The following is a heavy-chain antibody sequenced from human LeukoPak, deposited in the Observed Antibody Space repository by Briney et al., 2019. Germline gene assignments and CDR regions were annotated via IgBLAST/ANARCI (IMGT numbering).Heavy chain of an antibody. D-gene: IGHD1-26*01. J-gene: IGHJ4*02. Sequence: GVSLKISCKGSGYSFATYWIGWVRQMPGKGLEWMGIIYPGDSDTRYSPSFQGQVTISADKSISTAYLQWSSLKASDTAMYYCARHNIVGATASHAEHWGQGTLVTVSS. CDR2: IYPGDSDT. CDR3: ARHNIVGATASHAEH. V-gene: IGHV5-51*01. CDR1: GYSFATYW.